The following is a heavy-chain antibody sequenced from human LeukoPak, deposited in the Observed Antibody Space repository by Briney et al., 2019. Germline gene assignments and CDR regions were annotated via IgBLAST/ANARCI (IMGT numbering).Heavy chain of an antibody. CDR3: ARGVWGSYRSNTYFDY. J-gene: IGHJ4*02. V-gene: IGHV4-59*01. D-gene: IGHD3-16*02. Sequence: SETLSRTCTVSGGSSSGYYWNWIRQPPGKGLEWIGYIYYSASTNHNPFLKSRVPISVDTSKNQFSLKLSSVTAADPAVYYCARGVWGSYRSNTYFDYWGQGTLVTVSS. CDR2: IYYSAST. CDR1: GGSSSGYY.